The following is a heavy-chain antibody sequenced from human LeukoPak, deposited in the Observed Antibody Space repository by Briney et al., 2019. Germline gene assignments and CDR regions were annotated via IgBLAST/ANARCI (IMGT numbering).Heavy chain of an antibody. V-gene: IGHV1-18*01. CDR2: ISAYNGNT. Sequence: ASVKVSCKASGYTLTSYGISWVRQAPGQGLEWMGWISAYNGNTNYAQKLQGRVTMTTDTSTSTAYMELRSLRSDDTAVYYCARGALTRYYYGSGSYAEYFQHWGQGTLVTVSS. CDR1: GYTLTSYG. J-gene: IGHJ1*01. D-gene: IGHD3-10*01. CDR3: ARGALTRYYYGSGSYAEYFQH.